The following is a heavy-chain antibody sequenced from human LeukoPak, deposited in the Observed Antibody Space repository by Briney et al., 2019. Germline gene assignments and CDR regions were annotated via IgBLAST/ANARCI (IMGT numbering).Heavy chain of an antibody. CDR2: IYHSGTT. CDR1: GYSISSGYY. D-gene: IGHD3-10*01. V-gene: IGHV4-38-2*01. CDR3: ARRYYYGEPFDY. Sequence: KPSETLSLTCAVSGYSISSGYYWGWIRQPPGKGLEWIGTIYHSGTTYYNPSLKSRVTISVDTSKNQFSLKLSSVTAADTAVYYCARRYYYGEPFDYWGQGTLVTVSP. J-gene: IGHJ4*02.